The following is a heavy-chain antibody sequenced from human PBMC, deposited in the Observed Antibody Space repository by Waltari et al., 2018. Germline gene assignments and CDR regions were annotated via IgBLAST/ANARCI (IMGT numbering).Heavy chain of an antibody. CDR1: GGSISRGSYY. CDR2: IYTSGRT. CDR3: ARGDGTGIAAVYYYYYGMDV. Sequence: QVQLQESGPGLVKPSQTLSLTCTVSGGSISRGSYYWSWIRQPAGKGLEWIGRIYTSGRTNYNPSLKRRVTISVDTSRNQFSLKLSSVTAADTAVYYCARGDGTGIAAVYYYYYGMDVWGQGTTVTVSS. J-gene: IGHJ6*02. D-gene: IGHD6-13*01. V-gene: IGHV4-61*02.